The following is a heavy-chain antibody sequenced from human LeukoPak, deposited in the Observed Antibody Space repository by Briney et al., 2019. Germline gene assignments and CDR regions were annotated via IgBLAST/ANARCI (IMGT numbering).Heavy chain of an antibody. CDR3: ARVLAVAGRGGDALDI. CDR2: IYYSGST. D-gene: IGHD6-19*01. CDR1: GGSISSYY. Sequence: SETLSLTCTVSGGSISSYYWSWIRQPPGKGLEWIGYIYYSGSTNYNPSLKSRVTISVDTSKNQFSLKLSSVTAADTAVYYCARVLAVAGRGGDALDIWGQGTMVTVSS. J-gene: IGHJ3*02. V-gene: IGHV4-59*01.